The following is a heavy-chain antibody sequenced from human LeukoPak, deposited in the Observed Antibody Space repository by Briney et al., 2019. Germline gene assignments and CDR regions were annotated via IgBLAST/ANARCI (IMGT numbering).Heavy chain of an antibody. J-gene: IGHJ6*02. V-gene: IGHV3-23*01. CDR1: GFTFNSYA. D-gene: IGHD2-15*01. Sequence: GGSLRLSCAASGFTFNSYAMSWVRQAPGEGLEWVSGISFSGGNKHYADSVKGRFTISRDNSKNTLYLQMNSLRAEDTAVYHCAKGWGYCSGGTCYSYYYYGMDVWGQGTTVTVSS. CDR3: AKGWGYCSGGTCYSYYYYGMDV. CDR2: ISFSGGNK.